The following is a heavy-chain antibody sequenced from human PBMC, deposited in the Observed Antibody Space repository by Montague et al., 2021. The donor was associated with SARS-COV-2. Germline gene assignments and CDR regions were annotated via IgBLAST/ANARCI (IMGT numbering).Heavy chain of an antibody. CDR3: ARENPVTSFVGPYYFDS. V-gene: IGHV4-59*02. Sequence: SETLSLTCIVSGSSVRSYYWSWIRQPPGKGLEWIGYIYDSGSTNYNPSLKSRVTISVDTSKNQFSLKLSSVTAADTAVYYCARENPVTSFVGPYYFDSWGQGTLVTVSA. D-gene: IGHD4-23*01. CDR2: IYDSGST. CDR1: GSSVRSYY. J-gene: IGHJ4*02.